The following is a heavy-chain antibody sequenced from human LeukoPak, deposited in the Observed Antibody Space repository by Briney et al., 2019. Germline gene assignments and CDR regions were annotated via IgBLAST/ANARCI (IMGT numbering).Heavy chain of an antibody. CDR3: AKDPSS. Sequence: GGSLRLSCAASGFTFSSYGMHWVRQAPGKGLEWVAVISYDGSNKYYADSVKGRFTVSRDNSKNTLYLQMKSLRVEDTAVYYCAKDPSSWGQGTLVTVSS. CDR1: GFTFSSYG. V-gene: IGHV3-30*18. CDR2: ISYDGSNK. J-gene: IGHJ5*02.